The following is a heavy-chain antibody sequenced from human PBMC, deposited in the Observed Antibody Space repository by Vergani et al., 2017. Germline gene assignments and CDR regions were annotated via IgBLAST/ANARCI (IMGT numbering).Heavy chain of an antibody. Sequence: QVQLVQSGAEVKKPGSSVKVSCKASGGTFSSYAISWVRQAPGQGLEWMGGIIPIFGTANYAQKLQGRVTITADESTSTAYMELSSLRSEDTAVYYCASGSSSSALGQCDYWGQGTLVTVSS. D-gene: IGHD6-6*01. CDR2: IIPIFGTA. V-gene: IGHV1-69*01. CDR1: GGTFSSYA. CDR3: ASGSSSSALGQCDY. J-gene: IGHJ4*02.